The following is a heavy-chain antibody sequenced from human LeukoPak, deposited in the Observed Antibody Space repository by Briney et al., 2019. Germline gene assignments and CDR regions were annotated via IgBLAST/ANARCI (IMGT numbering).Heavy chain of an antibody. Sequence: SETLSLTCGVSGGSFSISYWSWIRQPPGKGLEWIGQIYHSGGANYNPSLRSRVTISVDTSKNQFSLKLSSVTAADTAVYYCARDYYGSGSSIIDYWGQGTLVTVSS. D-gene: IGHD3-10*01. V-gene: IGHV4-34*01. CDR3: ARDYYGSGSSIIDY. CDR2: IYHSGGA. J-gene: IGHJ4*02. CDR1: GGSFSISY.